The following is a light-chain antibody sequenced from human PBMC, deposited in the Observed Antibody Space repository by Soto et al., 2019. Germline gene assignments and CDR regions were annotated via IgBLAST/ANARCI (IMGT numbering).Light chain of an antibody. CDR3: QQYGSSPLT. Sequence: EIVLTQSPGTLSLSPGERATLSCRASPSVIISFLAWYQQKPGQAPRLLIYGASSRATGIPDRFSGSGSGKDFTLTISRLEPEDVAVYYCQQYGSSPLTFGGGTKVEIK. V-gene: IGKV3-20*01. CDR2: GAS. J-gene: IGKJ4*01. CDR1: PSVIISF.